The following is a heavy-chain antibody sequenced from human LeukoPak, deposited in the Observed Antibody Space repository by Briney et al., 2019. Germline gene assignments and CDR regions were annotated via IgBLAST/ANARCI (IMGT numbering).Heavy chain of an antibody. CDR3: AREYCSSTSCYFDY. CDR2: IYHSGST. CDR1: GGSISSYY. V-gene: IGHV4-38-2*02. D-gene: IGHD2-2*01. J-gene: IGHJ4*02. Sequence: SETLSLTCTVSGGSISSYYWGWIRQPPGKGLEWIGSIYHSGSTYYNPSLKSRVTISVDTSKNQFSLKLSSVTAADTAVYYCAREYCSSTSCYFDYWGQGTLVTVSS.